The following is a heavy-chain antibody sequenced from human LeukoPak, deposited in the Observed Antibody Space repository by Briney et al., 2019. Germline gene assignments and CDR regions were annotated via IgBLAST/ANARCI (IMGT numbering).Heavy chain of an antibody. D-gene: IGHD4-17*01. Sequence: GGSLRLSCAASGFTFSSYWMHWVRQAPGKGLVWVSRINSDGSSTSYADSVKGRFTISRDNAKNTLYLQMNSLRGEDTAVYYCARVSPNTVTTLQYFDYWGQGTLVTVSS. J-gene: IGHJ4*02. V-gene: IGHV3-74*01. CDR1: GFTFSSYW. CDR2: INSDGSST. CDR3: ARVSPNTVTTLQYFDY.